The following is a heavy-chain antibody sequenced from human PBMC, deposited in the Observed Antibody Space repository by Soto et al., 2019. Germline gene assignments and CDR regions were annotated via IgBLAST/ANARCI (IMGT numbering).Heavy chain of an antibody. CDR3: ARGSGIVALPGELEDVNYDY. Sequence: QVQLQQWGAGLVKPSETLSLSCAVYGQSFSGHSWAWIRQPPGKGLEWIGEINESGSTYYNPSLKRPVTISTDTSKNQFSLKLSSVSAADTAAYFCARGSGIVALPGELEDVNYDYWGQGTLVNVSS. D-gene: IGHD1-1*01. CDR2: INESGST. V-gene: IGHV4-34*01. J-gene: IGHJ4*02. CDR1: GQSFSGHS.